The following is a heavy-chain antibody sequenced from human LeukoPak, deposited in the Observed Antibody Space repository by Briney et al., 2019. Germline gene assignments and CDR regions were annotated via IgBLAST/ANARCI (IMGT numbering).Heavy chain of an antibody. Sequence: GRSLRLSCAASGFTFSSYGMHWVRQAPGKGLEWVAVISYDGSNKYYADSVKGRFTISRDNSKNTLYLQMNSLRAEDTAVYYCAKGNWFDPWGQGTLVPVSS. CDR1: GFTFSSYG. V-gene: IGHV3-30*18. CDR3: AKGNWFDP. CDR2: ISYDGSNK. J-gene: IGHJ5*02.